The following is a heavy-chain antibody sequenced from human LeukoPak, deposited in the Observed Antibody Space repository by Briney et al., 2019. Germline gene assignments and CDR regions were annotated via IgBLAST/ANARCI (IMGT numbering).Heavy chain of an antibody. J-gene: IGHJ4*02. CDR3: ARGPLWFGELLPFDY. V-gene: IGHV4-59*01. CDR2: TYYSGST. CDR1: GGSISSYY. Sequence: SETLSLTCTVSGGSISSYYWSWIRQPPGKGLEWIGYTYYSGSTNYNPSLKSRVTISVDTSKNQFSLKLSSVTAADTAVYYCARGPLWFGELLPFDYWGQGTLVTVSS. D-gene: IGHD3-10*01.